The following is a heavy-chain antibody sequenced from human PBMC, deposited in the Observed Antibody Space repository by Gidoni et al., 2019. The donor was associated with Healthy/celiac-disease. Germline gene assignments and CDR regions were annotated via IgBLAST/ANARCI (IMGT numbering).Heavy chain of an antibody. J-gene: IGHJ4*02. Sequence: EVQLVQPGAEVKTPGESLKISCTCSGSSFTSYWIGCVRQMPGKGLEWMGIIYPGDSDTRYSPSFQGQVTISADKSISTAYLQWSSLKASDTAMYYCARQGDTAMVTPFDYWGQGTLVTVSS. CDR1: GSSFTSYW. CDR2: IYPGDSDT. D-gene: IGHD5-18*01. V-gene: IGHV5-51*01. CDR3: ARQGDTAMVTPFDY.